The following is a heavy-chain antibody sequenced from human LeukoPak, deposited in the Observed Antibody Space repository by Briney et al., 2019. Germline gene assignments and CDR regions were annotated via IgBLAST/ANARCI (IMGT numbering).Heavy chain of an antibody. Sequence: SQTLSRTCAISGVSVSGNSAVSNSSRQSRSKGLEWVGRTYYMSNWSKDYALAVISRMTVNPDTCKNQSSLQLNSVTPEDTAVYYCVRHLDYIDAFDIWGQGTMVTVS. V-gene: IGHV6-1*01. CDR2: TYYMSNWSK. J-gene: IGHJ3*02. D-gene: IGHD4-11*01. CDR3: VRHLDYIDAFDI. CDR1: GVSVSGNSAV.